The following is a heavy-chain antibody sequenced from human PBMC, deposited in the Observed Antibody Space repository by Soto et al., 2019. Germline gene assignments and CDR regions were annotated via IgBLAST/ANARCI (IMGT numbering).Heavy chain of an antibody. D-gene: IGHD4-17*01. J-gene: IGHJ6*02. CDR1: GFTFSSYG. CDR3: AKDYGYYEYYGMDV. V-gene: IGHV3-30*18. Sequence: QVQLVESGGGVVQPGRSLRLSCAASGFTFSSYGMHWVRQAPVKGLEWVAVISYDGSNKYYADSVKGRFTISRDNSKNTLYLQMTSLRAEDTAVYYCAKDYGYYEYYGMDVWGQGTTVTVSS. CDR2: ISYDGSNK.